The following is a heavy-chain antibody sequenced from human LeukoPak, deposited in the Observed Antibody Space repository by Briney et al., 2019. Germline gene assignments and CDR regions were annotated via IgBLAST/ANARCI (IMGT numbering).Heavy chain of an antibody. CDR3: AKDGLLWFGEANY. Sequence: GGSLRLSCAASGFTFSSYGMSWVRQAPGKGLEWVSAISGSGGSTYYADSVKGRFTISRDNSKNTLYLQMNSLRAEDTAVYYCAKDGLLWFGEANYWGQGTLVTVSS. CDR1: GFTFSSYG. CDR2: ISGSGGST. V-gene: IGHV3-23*01. D-gene: IGHD3-10*01. J-gene: IGHJ4*02.